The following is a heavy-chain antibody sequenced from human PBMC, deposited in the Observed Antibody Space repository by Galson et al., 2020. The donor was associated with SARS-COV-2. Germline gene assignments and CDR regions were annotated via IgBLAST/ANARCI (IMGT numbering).Heavy chain of an antibody. V-gene: IGHV6-1*01. J-gene: IGHJ5*02. CDR1: GDSASRTT. D-gene: IGHD6-13*01. CDR3: VRGGWASSSWYGGTSNRLAP. CDR2: TYYRSKWYN. Sequence: SQTPSLTCALSGDSASRTTWNRVRPSPPTGLEWLGRTYYRSKWYNAYAVSVKSRITINPDTPKNHLSLQLNAVTPEDTAIYCCVRGGWASSSWYGGTSNRLAPWGQGTLVTVSS.